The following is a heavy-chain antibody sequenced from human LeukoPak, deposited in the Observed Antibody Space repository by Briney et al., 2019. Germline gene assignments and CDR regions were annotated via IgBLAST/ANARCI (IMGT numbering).Heavy chain of an antibody. CDR1: GVSFSGYY. V-gene: IGHV4-34*01. CDR3: ARGIVVVPPAYYYYYYGMDV. CDR2: INHSGST. D-gene: IGHD2-2*01. J-gene: IGHJ6*02. Sequence: PSETLSLTCAVYGVSFSGYYWSWIRQPPGKGLEWIGEINHSGSTNYNPSLKSRVTISVDTSKNQFSLKLSSVTAADTAVYYCARGIVVVPPAYYYYYYGMDVWGQGTTVTVSS.